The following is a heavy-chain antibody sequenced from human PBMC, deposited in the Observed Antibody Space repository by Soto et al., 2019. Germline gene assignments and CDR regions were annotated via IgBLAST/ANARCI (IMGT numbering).Heavy chain of an antibody. CDR3: ARDYPVALDVAGYFNF. Sequence: SVTCTVSGYSISTGYYWAWVRQSPGKGLEWIGSVYRSGAAYYSPTLKSRVTISVDTSKNQFSLHLKSVTAADAAVYYCARDYPVALDVAGYFNFVGQGTPFT. CDR2: VYRSGAA. D-gene: IGHD6-19*01. J-gene: IGHJ4*02. CDR1: GYSISTGYY. V-gene: IGHV4-38-2*02.